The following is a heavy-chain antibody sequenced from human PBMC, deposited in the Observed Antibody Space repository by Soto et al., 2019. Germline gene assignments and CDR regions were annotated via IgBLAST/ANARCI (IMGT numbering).Heavy chain of an antibody. Sequence: EVQLVESGGGLVQPGGSLRLSCVASGFTFRSSWMHWVRQAPGKGLVWVSRINSDATTKNYAEYAKGRFTIARDNAEKTLYPQMHSMTAEDTAVSYCARGPTGWYGYDYWAQGTLLTVSS. J-gene: IGHJ4*02. CDR2: INSDATTK. CDR3: ARGPTGWYGYDY. CDR1: GFTFRSSW. V-gene: IGHV3-74*01. D-gene: IGHD6-19*01.